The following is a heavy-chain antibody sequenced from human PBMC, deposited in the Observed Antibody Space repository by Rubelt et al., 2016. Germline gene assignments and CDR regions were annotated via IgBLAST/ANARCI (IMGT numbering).Heavy chain of an antibody. J-gene: IGHJ4*02. CDR3: ARHPTALDIYYFDY. D-gene: IGHD5-18*01. CDR1: CAPLHRPSFF. CDR2: TPYSGST. V-gene: IGHV4-39*01. Sequence: QLPLPESGPGLVKPSGALSPPCPFPCAPLHRPSFFLGWVRQPPGEGVGGIGSTPYSGSTYYNAVLKSRTTISGDTSKNQFSLKLSSVTAADTAVYYCARHPTALDIYYFDYWGQGTLVTVSS.